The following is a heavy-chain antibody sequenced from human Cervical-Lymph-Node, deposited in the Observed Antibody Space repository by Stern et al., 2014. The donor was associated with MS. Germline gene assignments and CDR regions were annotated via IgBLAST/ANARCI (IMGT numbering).Heavy chain of an antibody. CDR3: ARVTEFLRFFYPDY. CDR2: ISYSGNT. CDR1: GGSVRSGSRY. J-gene: IGHJ4*02. Sequence: QVQLVQSGPGLVKPSQTLSLTCTVSGGSVRSGSRYWSWIRQHPGKGLEWIGYISYSGNTYYSPSLQSRLTISMDTSKNQFSLKLRSVTAADTAIYYCARVTEFLRFFYPDYWGQGTLVTVSS. D-gene: IGHD3-3*01. V-gene: IGHV4-31*03.